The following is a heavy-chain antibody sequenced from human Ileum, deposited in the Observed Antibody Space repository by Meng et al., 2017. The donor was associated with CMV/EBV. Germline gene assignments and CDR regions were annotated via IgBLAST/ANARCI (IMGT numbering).Heavy chain of an antibody. V-gene: IGHV4-61*02. J-gene: IGHJ4*02. CDR1: GDSISSDNYH. Sequence: QGQLQESGPGLEKPSQTLSPTCSVSGDSISSDNYHWSWIRQPAGKGLEWIGQRHKNGNDNYNASLKSRVTISIDTSKNQFSLTLTSVTAADTAVYYCAIYYGGVGGRGYWAQGTLVTVSS. D-gene: IGHD2-21*01. CDR3: AIYYGGVGGRGY. CDR2: RHKNGND.